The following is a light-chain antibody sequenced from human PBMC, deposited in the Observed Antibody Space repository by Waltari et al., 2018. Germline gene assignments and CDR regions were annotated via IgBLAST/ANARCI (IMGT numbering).Light chain of an antibody. V-gene: IGKV3-11*01. CDR1: QSVSSY. CDR2: DAS. CDR3: QQRSNWPPLST. Sequence: EIVLTQSPATLSLSPGERATLSCRASQSVSSYVAWYQQKPGPAPRLLIYDASNRATGIPARFSGRGSGTDFTLTISSLEPEDFAVYYCQQRSNWPPLSTFGPGTKVDIK. J-gene: IGKJ3*01.